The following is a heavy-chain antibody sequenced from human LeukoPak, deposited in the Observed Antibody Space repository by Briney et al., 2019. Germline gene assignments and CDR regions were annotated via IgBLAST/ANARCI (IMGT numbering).Heavy chain of an antibody. CDR3: AREYYSSGWYIFDY. CDR2: IIPIFGTA. V-gene: IGHV1-69*05. CDR1: GYTFTDYY. J-gene: IGHJ4*02. D-gene: IGHD6-19*01. Sequence: SVKVSCKASGYTFTDYYMHWVRQAPGQGLEWMGGIIPIFGTANYAQKFQGRVTITTDESTSTAYMELSSLRSEDTAVYYCAREYYSSGWYIFDYWGQGTLVTVSS.